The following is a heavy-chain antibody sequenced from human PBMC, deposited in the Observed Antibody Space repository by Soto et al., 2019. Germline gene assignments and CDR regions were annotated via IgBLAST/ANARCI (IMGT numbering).Heavy chain of an antibody. CDR3: ARGGAMGVDY. J-gene: IGHJ4*02. Sequence: EVQLVESGGGLVQPGGPLRLSCTASGFTFNNKWMHWVRQAPGKGLVWVSRIDGYSTTTNYADSVKGRFTISRDNANNTVFLHVNSLTDEDTAVYYCARGGAMGVDYWGQGTLVTVSS. CDR2: IDGYSTTT. V-gene: IGHV3-74*01. CDR1: GFTFNNKW. D-gene: IGHD1-26*01.